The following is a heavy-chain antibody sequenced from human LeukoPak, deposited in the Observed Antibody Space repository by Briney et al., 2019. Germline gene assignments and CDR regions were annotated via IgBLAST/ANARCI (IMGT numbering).Heavy chain of an antibody. D-gene: IGHD3-22*01. Sequence: GGSLRLSCAASGFTFNAYAMSWVRQAPGKGLEWVSNISEDGSEKHCVDSVKGRFTISRDNAKNSLYLQMDSLRAEDTAVYYCTRGLGSSGYYLYWGQGALVTVSS. J-gene: IGHJ4*02. CDR3: TRGLGSSGYYLY. CDR2: ISEDGSEK. V-gene: IGHV3-7*04. CDR1: GFTFNAYA.